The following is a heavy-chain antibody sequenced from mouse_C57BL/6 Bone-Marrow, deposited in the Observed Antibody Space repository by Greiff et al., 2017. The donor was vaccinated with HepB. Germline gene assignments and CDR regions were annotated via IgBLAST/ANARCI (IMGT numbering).Heavy chain of an antibody. CDR3: ARLQWYFDV. Sequence: EVQLVESGPGLVKPSQSLSLTCSVTGYSITSGYYWHWIRQFPGNKLEWMGYISYDGSNNYNPSLKNRISITRDTSKNQFFLKLNSVTTEDTATYYCARLQWYFDVWGTGTTVTVSS. CDR1: GYSITSGYY. CDR2: ISYDGSN. J-gene: IGHJ1*03. V-gene: IGHV3-6*01.